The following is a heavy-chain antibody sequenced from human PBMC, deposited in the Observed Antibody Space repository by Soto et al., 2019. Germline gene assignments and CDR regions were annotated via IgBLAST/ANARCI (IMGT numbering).Heavy chain of an antibody. D-gene: IGHD4-17*01. CDR2: ISSSSSYI. V-gene: IGHV3-21*01. CDR3: ARAATTDRGGWNWFDP. Sequence: EVQLVESGGGLVKPVGSLRLSCAASGFTFSSYSMNWVRQAPGKGLECVSSISSSSSYIYYADSVKGRFTISRDNAKNSLYLQMNSLRAEDTAVYYCARAATTDRGGWNWFDPWGQGTLVTVSS. CDR1: GFTFSSYS. J-gene: IGHJ5*02.